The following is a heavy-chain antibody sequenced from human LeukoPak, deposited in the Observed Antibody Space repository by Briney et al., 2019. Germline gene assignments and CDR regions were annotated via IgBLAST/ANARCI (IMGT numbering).Heavy chain of an antibody. V-gene: IGHV3-21*01. CDR1: GFSFSSYS. J-gene: IGHJ5*02. D-gene: IGHD6-19*01. CDR2: ISSSSSYI. Sequence: PGGSLRLSCAASGFSFSSYSMNWVRQAPGKGLEWVSSISSSSSYIYYVDSVKGRFTISRDNAKNSLYLQMNSLRAEDTAVYYCARDLRSSGWGWFDPWGQGTLVTVSS. CDR3: ARDLRSSGWGWFDP.